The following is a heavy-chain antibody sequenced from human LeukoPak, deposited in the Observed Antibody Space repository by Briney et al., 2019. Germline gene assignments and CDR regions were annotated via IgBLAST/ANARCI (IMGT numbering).Heavy chain of an antibody. D-gene: IGHD3-22*01. CDR2: IKQDGSVQ. V-gene: IGHV3-7*01. J-gene: IGHJ4*02. Sequence: QPGGSLRLSCAASVFTFSNFWMAWVRQAPGKGLEWVANIKQDGSVQFYGDSVKGRFTISRDNAKNSLYLQMNSLRAEDTAVYYCATTYDSSGCDWGQGTLVTVSS. CDR1: VFTFSNFW. CDR3: ATTYDSSGCD.